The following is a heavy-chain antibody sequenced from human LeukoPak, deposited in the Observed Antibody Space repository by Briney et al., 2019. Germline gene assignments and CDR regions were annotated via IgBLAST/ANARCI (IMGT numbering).Heavy chain of an antibody. V-gene: IGHV1-18*01. J-gene: IGHJ4*02. CDR1: GYTFTSYG. CDR3: ARTKGSSGWYFAMAYFDY. Sequence: ASVKVSCKASGYTFTSYGISWVRQAPGQGLEWMGWISAYNGNTNYAQKLQGRVTMTTDTSTSTAYMELRSLRSDDTAVYYCARTKGSSGWYFAMAYFDYWDQGTLVTVSS. D-gene: IGHD6-19*01. CDR2: ISAYNGNT.